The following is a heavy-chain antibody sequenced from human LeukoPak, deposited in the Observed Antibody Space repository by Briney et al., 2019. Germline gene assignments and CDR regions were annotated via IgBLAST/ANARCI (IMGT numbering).Heavy chain of an antibody. J-gene: IGHJ6*03. D-gene: IGHD1-14*01. Sequence: SETLSLTCTVSGGSISSYYWSWIRQPPGKGLEWIGYIYTSGSTNYNPSLKSRVTISVDTSKNQFSLKLSSVTAADTAVYYCARRSGDLLNYYYCMDVWGKGTTVTVSS. V-gene: IGHV4-4*09. CDR1: GGSISSYY. CDR3: ARRSGDLLNYYYCMDV. CDR2: IYTSGST.